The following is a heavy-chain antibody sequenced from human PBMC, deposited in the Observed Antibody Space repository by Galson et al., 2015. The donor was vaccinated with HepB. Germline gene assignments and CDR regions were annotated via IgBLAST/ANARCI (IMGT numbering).Heavy chain of an antibody. D-gene: IGHD4-23*01. J-gene: IGHJ3*01. CDR2: VSGRGAKT. Sequence: SLRLSCAASGFTFSSYAMSWVRQAPGKGLEWVSGVSGRGAKTYYADSVKGRFSISKDNSKNTLCLQMNSLRVEDTAVYYCAREHLGDNYAPDALDFWGQGTVVTVSS. CDR1: GFTFSSYA. CDR3: AREHLGDNYAPDALDF. V-gene: IGHV3-23*01.